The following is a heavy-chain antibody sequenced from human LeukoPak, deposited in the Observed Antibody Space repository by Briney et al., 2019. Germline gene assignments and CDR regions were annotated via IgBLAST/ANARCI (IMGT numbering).Heavy chain of an antibody. D-gene: IGHD4-17*01. CDR1: GFTFDDYA. V-gene: IGHV3-30-3*01. CDR3: ARGGDHYGDYVYY. CDR2: ISYDGSNK. J-gene: IGHJ4*02. Sequence: PGRSLRLSCAASGFTFDDYAMYWVRQAPGKGLEWVAVISYDGSNKYYADSVKGRFTISRDNSKNTLYLQMNSLRAEDTAVYYCARGGDHYGDYVYYWGQGTLVTVSS.